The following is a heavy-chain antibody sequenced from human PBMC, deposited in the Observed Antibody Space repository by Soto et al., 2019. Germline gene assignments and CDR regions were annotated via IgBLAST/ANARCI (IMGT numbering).Heavy chain of an antibody. CDR2: ISYDGKNS. Sequence: QVQLVESGGGVVQPGTSLRLSCAASGLTFDAYGMHWVRQAPGKGLEWVASISYDGKNSYYVDSVRGRFTISRDNSKNTLFLQMNSLRTEDTAVYHCAKDPGGSPYCPFLAFYFQYWGRGSLVTVSS. CDR3: AKDPGGSPYCPFLAFYFQY. CDR1: GLTFDAYG. V-gene: IGHV3-30*18. D-gene: IGHD3-3*01. J-gene: IGHJ4*02.